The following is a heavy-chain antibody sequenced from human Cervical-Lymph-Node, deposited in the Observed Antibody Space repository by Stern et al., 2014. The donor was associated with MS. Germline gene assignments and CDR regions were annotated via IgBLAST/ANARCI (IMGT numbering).Heavy chain of an antibody. V-gene: IGHV3-21*01. CDR2: LSSGGSYI. Sequence: EVKLVESGGGLVKPGGSLRLSWAASGFTFSSYSMNWVRQAPGKGLEWVASLSSGGSYIYYADSLKGRFTISRDNAKNSLYLQMNSLRAEDTAVYYCARGRGGNYRYYFDYWGQGTLVTVSS. D-gene: IGHD4-23*01. CDR3: ARGRGGNYRYYFDY. J-gene: IGHJ4*02. CDR1: GFTFSSYS.